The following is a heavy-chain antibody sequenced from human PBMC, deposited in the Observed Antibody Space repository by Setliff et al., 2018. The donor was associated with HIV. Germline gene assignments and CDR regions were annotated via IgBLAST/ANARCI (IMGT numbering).Heavy chain of an antibody. CDR1: GGSVSGHY. CDR3: AREGDGAVAGGDDAFDI. J-gene: IGHJ3*02. Sequence: PSETLSLTCAVYGGSVSGHYWGWFRQPPGKGLEWIGEITPSGATNYLPSLKSRVTISIDTSKNQISLKLSSVTAADTAVYYCAREGDGAVAGGDDAFDIWGQGTMVTVSS. V-gene: IGHV4-34*01. D-gene: IGHD6-19*01. CDR2: ITPSGAT.